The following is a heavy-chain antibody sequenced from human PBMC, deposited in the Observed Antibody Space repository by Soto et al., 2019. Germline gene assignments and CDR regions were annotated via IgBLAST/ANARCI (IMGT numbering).Heavy chain of an antibody. CDR1: GFTFSSYG. CDR2: ISYDGSNK. J-gene: IGHJ6*02. CDR3: AKDVTTYYYDSSGYYPFYGMDV. Sequence: GESLKISCAASGFTFSSYGMHWVRQAPGKGLEWVAVISYDGSNKYYADSVKGRFTISRDNSKNTLYLQMNSLRAEDTAVYYCAKDVTTYYYDSSGYYPFYGMDVWGQGTTVTVSS. D-gene: IGHD3-22*01. V-gene: IGHV3-30*18.